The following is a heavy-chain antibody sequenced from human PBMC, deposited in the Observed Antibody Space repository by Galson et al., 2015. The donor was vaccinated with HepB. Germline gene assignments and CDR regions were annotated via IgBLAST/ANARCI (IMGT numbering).Heavy chain of an antibody. Sequence: SLRLSCAASGFTFSHYGMHWVRQAPGKGLEWVTAISYDGNNKYYADSVKGRFTISRDNSKNTVSLLMNGLTTEDTAVYFCARVLSGGWPRQFDYWGQGTLVAVSS. CDR1: GFTFSHYG. D-gene: IGHD2-15*01. V-gene: IGHV3-30*03. CDR2: ISYDGNNK. J-gene: IGHJ4*02. CDR3: ARVLSGGWPRQFDY.